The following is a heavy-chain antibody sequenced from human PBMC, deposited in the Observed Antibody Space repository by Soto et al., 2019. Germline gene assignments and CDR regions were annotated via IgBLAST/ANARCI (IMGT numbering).Heavy chain of an antibody. CDR3: VRGRVMITFGVVIVIDY. CDR1: GYTFTSYD. Sequence: ASVKVSCKASGYTFTSYDINCVRQAAGQGLEWMGWINPNTGYTDYAQKFQDRVTMTGNTSITTAYMELSGLRSEDTAVYYCVRGRVMITFGVVIVIDYWGQGSPVTVSS. J-gene: IGHJ4*02. V-gene: IGHV1-8*01. CDR2: INPNTGYT. D-gene: IGHD3-16*02.